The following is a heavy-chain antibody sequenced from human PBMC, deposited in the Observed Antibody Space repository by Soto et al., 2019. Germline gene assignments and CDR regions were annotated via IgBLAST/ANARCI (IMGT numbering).Heavy chain of an antibody. CDR1: GCSFANYG. Sequence: WESLKISWKGSGCSFANYGSGWVRQMPGKGVEWMGIIYPCDSDTRYSPSFQGQVTISADKSISPAYLQWSSLKASDTAMYYCARPREAGKYYYGVDVWGQATPVTVSS. CDR3: ARPREAGKYYYGVDV. J-gene: IGHJ6*02. V-gene: IGHV5-51*01. D-gene: IGHD6-19*01. CDR2: IYPCDSDT.